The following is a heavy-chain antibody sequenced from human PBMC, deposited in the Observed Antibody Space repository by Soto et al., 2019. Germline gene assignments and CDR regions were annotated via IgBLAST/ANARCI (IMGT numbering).Heavy chain of an antibody. CDR1: GYTFTSYD. CDR2: MNPNSGNT. CDR3: ARVPPTLYCSSTSFSFNWFDP. J-gene: IGHJ5*02. Sequence: ASVKVSCKASGYTFTSYDINWVRQATGQGIEWMGWMNPNSGNTGYAQKFQGRVTMTRNTSISTAYMELSSLRSEDTAVYYCARVPPTLYCSSTSFSFNWFDPWGQGTPVTVSS. D-gene: IGHD2-2*01. V-gene: IGHV1-8*01.